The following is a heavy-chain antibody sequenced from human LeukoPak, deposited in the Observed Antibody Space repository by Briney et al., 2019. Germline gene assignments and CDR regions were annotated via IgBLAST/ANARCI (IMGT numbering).Heavy chain of an antibody. CDR3: TTDGVGVEGATYDN. J-gene: IGHJ4*02. CDR1: GFTFINAW. V-gene: IGHV3-15*01. CDR2: IKAKAHGGTI. Sequence: GGSLRLSCAASGFTFINAWMAWVRQAPGKGLEWVGRIKAKAHGGTIEYAAPVKGRFTISRDDSKNTLYLQMNSLKAEDTAVYYCTTDGVGVEGATYDNWGQGTLVSVPS. D-gene: IGHD1-26*01.